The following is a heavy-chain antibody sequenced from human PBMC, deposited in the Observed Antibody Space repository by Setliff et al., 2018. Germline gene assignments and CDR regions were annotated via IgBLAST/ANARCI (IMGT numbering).Heavy chain of an antibody. Sequence: PGESLKISCKGSGYTFTSYWIDWVRQMPGKGLEWMGIIYPGDSDTRYSPSFQGQVTISADKSSSTAYLQWSSLKASDTAMYYCAIPRGWNRDAFDIWGQGTMVTVSS. CDR2: IYPGDSDT. V-gene: IGHV5-51*01. J-gene: IGHJ3*02. CDR3: AIPRGWNRDAFDI. CDR1: GYTFTSYW. D-gene: IGHD1-1*01.